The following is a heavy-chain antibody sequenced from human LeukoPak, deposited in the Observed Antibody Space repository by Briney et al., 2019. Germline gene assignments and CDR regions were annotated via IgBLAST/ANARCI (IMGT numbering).Heavy chain of an antibody. J-gene: IGHJ4*02. CDR2: ISAYDGNT. D-gene: IGHD3-10*01. Sequence: ASVKVSCKASGLTFTNYGITWVRQAPGQGLEWVGWISAYDGNTNYAQKFQGRVTMTTDTSTNTAYMELRSLRYDDTAVYYCGRDGGFAAYEPDYWGQGTLVTVSS. CDR3: GRDGGFAAYEPDY. CDR1: GLTFTNYG. V-gene: IGHV1-18*01.